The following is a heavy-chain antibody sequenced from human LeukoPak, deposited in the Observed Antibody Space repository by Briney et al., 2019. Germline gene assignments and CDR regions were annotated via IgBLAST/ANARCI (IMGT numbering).Heavy chain of an antibody. Sequence: GGSLRLSCTASGFTFGDYAMSWVRQAPGKGLEWVSSISSSSSYIYYADSVKGRFTISRDNAKNSLYLQMNSLRAEDTAVYYCARDEAGTGYYYGMDVWGKGTTVTVSS. D-gene: IGHD6-13*01. CDR3: ARDEAGTGYYYGMDV. V-gene: IGHV3-21*01. J-gene: IGHJ6*04. CDR2: ISSSSSYI. CDR1: GFTFGDYA.